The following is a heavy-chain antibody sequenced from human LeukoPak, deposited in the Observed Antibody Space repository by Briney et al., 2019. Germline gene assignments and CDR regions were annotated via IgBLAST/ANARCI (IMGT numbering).Heavy chain of an antibody. J-gene: IGHJ6*02. CDR1: GFTFSDYY. D-gene: IGHD2/OR15-2a*01. CDR3: ARVVLSAYYYYYGMDV. V-gene: IGHV3-11*01. CDR2: ISSSGSTI. Sequence: PGGSLRLSCAASGFTFSDYYMSWIRQAPGKGLEWVSYISSSGSTIYYADSVKGRFTISRDNAKNSLYLQMNSLRAEDTAVYYCARVVLSAYYYYYGMDVWGQGTTVTVSS.